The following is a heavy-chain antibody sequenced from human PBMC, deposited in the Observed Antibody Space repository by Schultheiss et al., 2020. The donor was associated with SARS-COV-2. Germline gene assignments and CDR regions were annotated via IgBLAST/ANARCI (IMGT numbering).Heavy chain of an antibody. Sequence: GESLKISCKASGYTFTSYGISWVRQAPGQGLEWMGWISAYNGNTNYAQKLQGRVTMTRDTSTSTVYMELSSLRSEDTAVYYCARDGMTYGMDVWGQGTTVTVSS. V-gene: IGHV1-18*01. CDR3: ARDGMTYGMDV. CDR2: ISAYNGNT. D-gene: IGHD1-26*01. CDR1: GYTFTSYG. J-gene: IGHJ6*02.